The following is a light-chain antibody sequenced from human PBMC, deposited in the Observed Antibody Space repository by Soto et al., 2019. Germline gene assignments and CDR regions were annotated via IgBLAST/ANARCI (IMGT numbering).Light chain of an antibody. CDR2: HAS. CDR1: QSLLHSNGYNY. J-gene: IGKJ4*01. CDR3: QHYNSYPLT. Sequence: DIVMTQSPLSLPVTPGERASISCRCSQSLLHSNGYNYLAWYQQKPGKAPKAMISHASNLESGVPSRFSGSGSGTDCTLTISGLQPDDFATYYCQHYNSYPLTLGGGTKVDIK. V-gene: IGKV2-28*01.